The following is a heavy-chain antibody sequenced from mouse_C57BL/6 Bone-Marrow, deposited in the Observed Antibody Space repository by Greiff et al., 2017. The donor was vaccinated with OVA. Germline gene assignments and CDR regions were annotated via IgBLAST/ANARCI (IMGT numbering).Heavy chain of an antibody. Sequence: VQLQQSGAELVRPGASVKLSCTASGFNIKDDYMHWVKQRPEQGLEWIGWIDPENGDTEYASKFQGKATITAATSSNTAYLQLSSLTSEDTAVYYCTTWWFAYWGQGTLVTVSA. J-gene: IGHJ3*01. V-gene: IGHV14-4*01. CDR1: GFNIKDDY. CDR3: TTWWFAY. CDR2: IDPENGDT.